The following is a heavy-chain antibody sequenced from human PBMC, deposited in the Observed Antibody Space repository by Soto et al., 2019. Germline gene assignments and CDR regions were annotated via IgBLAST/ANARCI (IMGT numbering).Heavy chain of an antibody. CDR1: GFTFSDHA. Sequence: QAQLVESGGGLVQPGRSLRLSCAASGFTFSDHAMHWVRQAPGRGLEWVAVIRYDGSNKWYADSVKGRFTISRDNSENTLYLQLNSLRAEDTAVYFCARDRHTVLAARSPLDVWGQGTMVTVSS. D-gene: IGHD4-17*01. CDR3: ARDRHTVLAARSPLDV. V-gene: IGHV3-33*01. CDR2: IRYDGSNK. J-gene: IGHJ6*02.